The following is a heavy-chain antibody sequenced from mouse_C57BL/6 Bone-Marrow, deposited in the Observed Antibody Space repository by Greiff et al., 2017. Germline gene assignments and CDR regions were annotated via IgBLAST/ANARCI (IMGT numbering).Heavy chain of an antibody. J-gene: IGHJ2*01. V-gene: IGHV1-36*01. Sequence: EVQLQQSGPVLVKPGPSVKISCKASGFTFTDYYMHWVKQSHGKSLEWIGLVYPYNGGTSYNQKFKGKATLTVDTSSSQAYMELNSLTSEDSAVYYCARSLYYGSSSYYFDYWGQGTTLTVSS. D-gene: IGHD1-1*01. CDR3: ARSLYYGSSSYYFDY. CDR2: VYPYNGGT. CDR1: GFTFTDYY.